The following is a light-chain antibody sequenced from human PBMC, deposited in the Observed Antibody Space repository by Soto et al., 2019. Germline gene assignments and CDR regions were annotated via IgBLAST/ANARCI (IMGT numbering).Light chain of an antibody. CDR2: DVS. V-gene: IGLV2-14*01. CDR1: SSDVGGYNY. J-gene: IGLJ2*01. CDR3: SSYTSSSTLVV. Sequence: QSALTQPASVSGSPGQSSTIYCTGTSSDVGGYNYVSWYQQHPGKAPKLMIYDVSNRPSGVSNRFSGSKSGNTVSLTISGRQVEDEAEYYCSSYTSSSTLVVFGGGTQL.